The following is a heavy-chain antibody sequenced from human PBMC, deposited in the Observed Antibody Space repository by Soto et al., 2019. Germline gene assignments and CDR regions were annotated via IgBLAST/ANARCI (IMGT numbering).Heavy chain of an antibody. CDR2: ISWDGGYK. V-gene: IGHV3-9*01. CDR1: GFTFVDYA. J-gene: IGHJ3*01. Sequence: EVQLVESGGGLVQPGRSLRLSCAASGFTFVDYAMHWVRQAPGQVLEWVSGISWDGGYKGYADSVKGRFTISRDNAKKSLYLEMNSLRVENTALYYCTKDEGYCSSISCTDAFDYWGQGTMVTVS. CDR3: TKDEGYCSSISCTDAFDY. D-gene: IGHD2-2*01.